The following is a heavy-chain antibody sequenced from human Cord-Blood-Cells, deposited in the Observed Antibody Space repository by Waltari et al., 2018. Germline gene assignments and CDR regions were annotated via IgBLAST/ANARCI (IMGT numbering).Heavy chain of an antibody. CDR3: AKGLYYDFWSGYYYYYYMDV. Sequence: EVQLLESGGGLVQPGGSLVLSCAASGFPFRGYDLSWVRQVPWRGLEWVSAISGSGGSTYYADSVKGRFTISRDNSKNTLYLQMNSLRAEDTAVYYCAKGLYYDFWSGYYYYYYMDVWGKGTTVTVSS. J-gene: IGHJ6*03. CDR2: ISGSGGST. V-gene: IGHV3-23*01. CDR1: GFPFRGYD. D-gene: IGHD3-3*01.